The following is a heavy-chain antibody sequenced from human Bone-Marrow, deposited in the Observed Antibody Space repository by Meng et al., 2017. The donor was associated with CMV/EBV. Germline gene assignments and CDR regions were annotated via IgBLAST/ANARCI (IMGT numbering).Heavy chain of an antibody. CDR1: GFTFSSYA. CDR3: ASGLNWNYGRVRGVLSALPFYGMDV. Sequence: GESLKISCAASGFTFSSYAMHWVRQAPGKGLEWVAVISYDGSNKYYADSVKGRFTISRDNSKNTLYLQMNSLRAEDTAVYYCASGLNWNYGRVRGVLSALPFYGMDVWGQGTTVTVSS. V-gene: IGHV3-30*04. CDR2: ISYDGSNK. D-gene: IGHD1-7*01. J-gene: IGHJ6*02.